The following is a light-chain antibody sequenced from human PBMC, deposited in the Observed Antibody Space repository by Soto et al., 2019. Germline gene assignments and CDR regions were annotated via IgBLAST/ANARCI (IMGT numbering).Light chain of an antibody. CDR1: SSDVGGYNH. J-gene: IGLJ1*01. CDR2: DVS. Sequence: QSALTQPASVSGSPGQSIAISCTGTSSDVGGYNHVSWYQQHPGKVPKLIIFDVSNRPSGVSDRFSGSKSGNTASLSISGLQAEDEADYYCCSYTSSINRYVFGSGTKFTVL. V-gene: IGLV2-14*01. CDR3: CSYTSSINRYV.